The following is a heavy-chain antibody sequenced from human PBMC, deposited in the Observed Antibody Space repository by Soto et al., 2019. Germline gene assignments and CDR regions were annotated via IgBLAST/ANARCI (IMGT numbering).Heavy chain of an antibody. J-gene: IGHJ5*01. D-gene: IGHD4-17*01. CDR1: GFTFRSYW. CDR2: IRPDGSEK. CDR3: AREEGATVAYNGFDS. Sequence: EVQVVESGGGLVQPGGSLRVSCVGSGFTFRSYWMSWVRQAPGKGLEWVANIRPDGSEKYYVDSVKGRFTISRDNAKNSLYLQMSRLRAEDTAVYYCAREEGATVAYNGFDSWGQGALVTVSS. V-gene: IGHV3-7*03.